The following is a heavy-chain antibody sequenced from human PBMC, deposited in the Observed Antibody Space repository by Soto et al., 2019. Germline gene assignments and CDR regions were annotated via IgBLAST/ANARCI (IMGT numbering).Heavy chain of an antibody. D-gene: IGHD3-3*01. Sequence: SETLSLTCTVSGGSISSYYWSWIRQPPGKGPEWIGYIYYSGSTNYNPSLKSRVTISVDTSKNQFSLKLSSVTAADTAVYYCARDHYDFWSGYYTGNWFDPWGQGTQVTVSS. CDR3: ARDHYDFWSGYYTGNWFDP. V-gene: IGHV4-59*01. J-gene: IGHJ5*02. CDR1: GGSISSYY. CDR2: IYYSGST.